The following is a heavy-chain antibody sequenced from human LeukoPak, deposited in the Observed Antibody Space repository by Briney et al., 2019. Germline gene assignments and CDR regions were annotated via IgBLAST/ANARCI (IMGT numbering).Heavy chain of an antibody. CDR1: GFTFSTYA. V-gene: IGHV3-48*03. CDR3: ARGRWFDP. CDR2: ISGSGSTI. J-gene: IGHJ5*02. Sequence: GGSLRLSCAVSGFTFSTYAMSWVRQAPGKGLEWVSFISGSGSTIHFADSVKGRFTISRDNAKNSLYLQMNSLRGEDTAVYYCARGRWFDPWGQGTLVTVSS.